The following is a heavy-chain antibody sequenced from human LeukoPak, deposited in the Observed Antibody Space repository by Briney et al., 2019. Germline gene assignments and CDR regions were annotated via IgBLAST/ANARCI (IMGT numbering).Heavy chain of an antibody. J-gene: IGHJ4*02. D-gene: IGHD1-26*01. CDR3: AVAAGWEQAY. V-gene: IGHV3-7*01. CDR1: GLTFSTYW. Sequence: GGSLRLSCAASGLTFSTYWMSWVRQAPGKGLEWVANIKQDGSAKNYVDSAMGRFTISRDSAKNSLYLQMNSLRAEDTAVYYCAVAAGWEQAYWGPGTLVTVSS. CDR2: IKQDGSAK.